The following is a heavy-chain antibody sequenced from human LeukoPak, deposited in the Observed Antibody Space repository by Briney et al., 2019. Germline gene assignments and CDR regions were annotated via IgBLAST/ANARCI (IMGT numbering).Heavy chain of an antibody. Sequence: PSETLSLTCTVSGGSISSGSYYWSWIRQPAGKGLEYIGRIYTSGSTNYNPSLKSRVTMSLDASKNQFSLKLSSVTAADTAVYYCARDGPILDAFDIWGQGTMVTVSS. J-gene: IGHJ3*02. CDR1: GGSISSGSYY. CDR2: IYTSGST. CDR3: ARDGPILDAFDI. V-gene: IGHV4-61*02.